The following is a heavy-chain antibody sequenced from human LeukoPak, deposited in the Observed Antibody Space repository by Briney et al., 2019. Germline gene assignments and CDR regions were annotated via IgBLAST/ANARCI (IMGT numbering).Heavy chain of an antibody. CDR2: IYYSGST. CDR3: AREGGTYSSSSDFFDY. J-gene: IGHJ4*02. Sequence: SETLSLTCTVSGGSISSYYWSWIRQPPGKGLEWIGSIYYSGSTYYNPSLKSRVTISVDTSKNQFSLKLSSVTAADTAVYYCAREGGTYSSSSDFFDYWGQGTLVTVFS. V-gene: IGHV4-39*07. CDR1: GGSISSYY. D-gene: IGHD6-6*01.